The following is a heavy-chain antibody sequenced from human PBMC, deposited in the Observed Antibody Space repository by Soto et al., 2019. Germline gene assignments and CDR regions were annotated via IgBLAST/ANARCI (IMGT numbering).Heavy chain of an antibody. CDR2: IHYRGNT. D-gene: IGHD4-4*01. V-gene: IGHV4-30-4*01. CDR3: ARKDYSDYHGLDV. Sequence: SETLSLTCTVSGASISSGDYYWSWIRQPPGQGLEWIGHIHYRGNTRNTPSPKSRFTISVDTSKNQFSLTLTSVTAADAAVYFCARKDYSDYHGLDVCGQGTTGTVSS. CDR1: GASISSGDYY. J-gene: IGHJ6*02.